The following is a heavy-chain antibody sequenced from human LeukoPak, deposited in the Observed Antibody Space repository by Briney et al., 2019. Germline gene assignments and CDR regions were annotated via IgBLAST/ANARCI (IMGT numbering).Heavy chain of an antibody. Sequence: GGSLRLSCAASAFTFSTYGMHWVRQAPGKGLEWVSVIYSGGSTYYADSVKGRFTISRDNSKNTLYLQVNSLRAEDTAVYYCARGLVGIAGDYWGQGTLVTVSS. CDR2: IYSGGST. CDR3: ARGLVGIAGDY. V-gene: IGHV3-66*01. CDR1: AFTFSTYG. D-gene: IGHD6-13*01. J-gene: IGHJ4*02.